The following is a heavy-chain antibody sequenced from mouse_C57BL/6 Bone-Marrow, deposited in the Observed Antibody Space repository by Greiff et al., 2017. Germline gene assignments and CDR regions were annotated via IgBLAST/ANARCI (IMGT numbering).Heavy chain of an antibody. CDR3: ARGDYYGSRGY. D-gene: IGHD1-1*01. CDR1: GYSFTGYY. Sequence: EVKLMESGPELVKPGASVKISCKASGYSFTGYYMNWVKQSPEKSLEWIGEINPSTGGTTYNQKFKAKATLTVDKSSSTAYMQLKSLTSEDSAVYYCARGDYYGSRGYWGQGTTLTVSS. CDR2: INPSTGGT. J-gene: IGHJ2*01. V-gene: IGHV1-42*01.